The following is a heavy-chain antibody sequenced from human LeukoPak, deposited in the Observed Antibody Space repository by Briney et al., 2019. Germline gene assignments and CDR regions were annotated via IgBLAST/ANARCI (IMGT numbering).Heavy chain of an antibody. CDR2: LYSGSST. J-gene: IGHJ2*01. CDR1: GFSVSTKY. D-gene: IGHD3-10*01. V-gene: IGHV3-53*01. Sequence: GGSLTLSCEGSGFSVSTKYMNWARQAPGKGLEWVSILYSGSSTYYTDSVKGRFTVSRDDSKNTLYLHMNSLGVEDTAVYYCARVGDHYHWYLDVWGRGTLVTVSS. CDR3: ARVGDHYHWYLDV.